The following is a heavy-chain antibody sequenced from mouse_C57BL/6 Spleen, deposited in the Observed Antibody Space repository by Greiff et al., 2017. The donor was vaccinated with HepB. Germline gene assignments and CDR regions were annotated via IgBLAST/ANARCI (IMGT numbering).Heavy chain of an antibody. J-gene: IGHJ2*01. CDR2: IDPSDSYT. CDR3: ARGRQLRRYYFDY. CDR1: GYTFTSYW. D-gene: IGHD3-2*02. V-gene: IGHV1-59*01. Sequence: QLQQPGAALVRPGTSVKLSCKASGYTFTSYWMHWVKQRPGQGLEWIGVIDPSDSYTNYNQKFKGKATLTVDTSSSTAYMQLSSLTSEDSAVYYCARGRQLRRYYFDYWGQGTTLTVSS.